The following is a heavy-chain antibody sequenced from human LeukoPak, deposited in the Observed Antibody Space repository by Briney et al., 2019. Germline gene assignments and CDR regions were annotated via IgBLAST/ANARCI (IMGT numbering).Heavy chain of an antibody. CDR3: ARDLGSITMVRGINGPIR. CDR1: GFIFSNYG. V-gene: IGHV3-30*03. D-gene: IGHD3-10*01. CDR2: ISYDGSNK. J-gene: IGHJ4*02. Sequence: QPGGSLRLSCAASGFIFSNYGMHWVRQAPGKGLEWVAVISYDGSNKYFADSVKGRFTISRDNAKNSLYLQMNSLRAEDTAVYYCARDLGSITMVRGINGPIRWGQGTLVTVSS.